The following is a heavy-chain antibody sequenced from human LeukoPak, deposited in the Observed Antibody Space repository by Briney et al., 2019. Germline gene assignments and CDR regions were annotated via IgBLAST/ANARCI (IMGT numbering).Heavy chain of an antibody. V-gene: IGHV4-59*08. CDR3: AKPGGTGGYYFDY. J-gene: IGHJ4*02. CDR1: GGSISSYY. CDR2: IYYTGST. D-gene: IGHD1-14*01. Sequence: SETLSLTCTVSGGSISSYYWSWIRQPPGKGLEWIGYIYYTGSTNYNPSLKSRVTISVDTSKNQFSLNLSSVTAADTAVYYCAKPGGTGGYYFDYWGQGTLVTVSS.